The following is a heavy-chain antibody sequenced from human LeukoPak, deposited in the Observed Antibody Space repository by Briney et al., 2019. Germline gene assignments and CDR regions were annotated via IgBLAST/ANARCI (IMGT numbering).Heavy chain of an antibody. CDR3: AKDVHAYQIAVAGDGFDY. D-gene: IGHD6-19*01. J-gene: IGHJ4*02. CDR1: GFTFSSYW. V-gene: IGHV3-7*03. Sequence: GGSLRLSCAASGFTFSSYWMSWVRQAPGKGLEWVADIKQDGSEKYYVDSVKGRFTISRDNAKNSLYLQMISLRAEDAALYYCAKDVHAYQIAVAGDGFDYGGEGTLVTVSS. CDR2: IKQDGSEK.